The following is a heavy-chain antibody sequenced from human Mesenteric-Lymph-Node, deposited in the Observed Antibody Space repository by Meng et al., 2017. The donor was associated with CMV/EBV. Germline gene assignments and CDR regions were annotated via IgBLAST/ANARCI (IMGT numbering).Heavy chain of an antibody. D-gene: IGHD7-27*01. CDR2: LYSGWTT. Sequence: ESLKIFFGASGVIVSRNYMNWVRQAPGKGLEWVSVLYSGWTTYYADSVKGRFTISRDNSKNTVYLQMNSLRAEDTAIYFCERGRPSHTGEFDYWGQGTQVTVSS. J-gene: IGHJ4*02. V-gene: IGHV3-53*01. CDR1: GVIVSRNY. CDR3: ERGRPSHTGEFDY.